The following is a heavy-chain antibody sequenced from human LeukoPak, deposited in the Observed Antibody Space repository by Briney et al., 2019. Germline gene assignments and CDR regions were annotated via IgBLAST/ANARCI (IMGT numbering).Heavy chain of an antibody. D-gene: IGHD3-16*02. CDR3: ARFIDEIDNWFDP. CDR1: GGSISSYY. J-gene: IGHJ5*02. V-gene: IGHV4-59*01. CDR2: IYYSGST. Sequence: SGTLSLTCTVSGGSISSYYWSWIRQPPGRGLEWIGYIYYSGSTNYNPSLKSRVTISVDTSKNQFSLKLSSVTAADTAVYYCARFIDEIDNWFDPWGQGTLVTVSS.